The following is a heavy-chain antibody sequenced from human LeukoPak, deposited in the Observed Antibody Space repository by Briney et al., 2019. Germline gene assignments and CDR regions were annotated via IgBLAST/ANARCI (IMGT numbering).Heavy chain of an antibody. CDR3: ARHALYSSSWYFFDH. D-gene: IGHD6-13*01. CDR1: GDSISSANYF. CDR2: IYYTGST. V-gene: IGHV4-39*01. Sequence: SETLSLTCTASGDSISSANYFWAWIRQPPGKGLEWIGTIYYTGSTYYNPSLESRLTMSVATSKNQFSLKLTSVTAADTAVYYCARHALYSSSWYFFDHWGQGTLVTVSS. J-gene: IGHJ4*02.